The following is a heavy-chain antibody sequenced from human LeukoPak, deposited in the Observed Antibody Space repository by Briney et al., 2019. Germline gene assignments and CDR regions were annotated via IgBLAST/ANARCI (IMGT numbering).Heavy chain of an antibody. D-gene: IGHD4-23*01. CDR2: VFYSGTT. Sequence: SETLSLTCTVSCGATSSSNYYWAWIRQPPGKGLEWLGSVFYSGTTHYNPSLKSRVTISIDTSKNQFSLKLSSVTAADTSVYYCARLSNYGGHSGDGYWGQGTLVTVSS. CDR3: ARLSNYGGHSGDGY. V-gene: IGHV4-39*01. J-gene: IGHJ4*02. CDR1: CGATSSSNYY.